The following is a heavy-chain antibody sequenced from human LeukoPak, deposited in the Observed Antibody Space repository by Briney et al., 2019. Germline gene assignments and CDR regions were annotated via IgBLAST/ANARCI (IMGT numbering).Heavy chain of an antibody. Sequence: PSGTLSLTCTVSGGSISSYYWSWIRQPPGKGLEWIGYTHYTGSTSVNPSLKSRVTISVDTSKNQFSLKVSSATAADAAVYYCARDGDTAMILFAFDIWGQGTMVTVSS. CDR3: ARDGDTAMILFAFDI. CDR1: GGSISSYY. V-gene: IGHV4-59*01. D-gene: IGHD5-18*01. CDR2: THYTGST. J-gene: IGHJ3*02.